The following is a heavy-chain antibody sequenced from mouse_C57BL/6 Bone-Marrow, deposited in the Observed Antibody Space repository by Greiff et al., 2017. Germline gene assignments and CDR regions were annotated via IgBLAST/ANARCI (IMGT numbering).Heavy chain of an antibody. CDR2: IDPNSGGP. CDR1: GYTFTSYW. CDR3: ARNYYGSSYNWYFDV. J-gene: IGHJ1*03. D-gene: IGHD1-1*01. Sequence: QVQLQQPGAELVKPGASVKLSCKASGYTFTSYWMHWVKQRPGRGLEWIGRIDPNSGGPKYNEKFKSKATLTVDKPSSTAYMQLSSLTSEDSAVYYCARNYYGSSYNWYFDVWGTGTTVTVSS. V-gene: IGHV1-72*01.